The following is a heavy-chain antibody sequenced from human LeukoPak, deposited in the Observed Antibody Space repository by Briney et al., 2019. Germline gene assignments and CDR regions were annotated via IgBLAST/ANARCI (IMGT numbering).Heavy chain of an antibody. D-gene: IGHD6-13*01. CDR3: ARCMVLSQGWCNWFDP. V-gene: IGHV3-23*01. CDR1: GFDLTTYA. CDR2: IRIGGGGT. Sequence: GGSLRLSCAASGFDLTTYARTWVRQAPAKGLEWVSSIRIGGGGTYYADSVKGRFTISRDNSENTLHLQMNNLRVEDTARYFCARCMVLSQGWCNWFDPWGQGTLVTVSS. J-gene: IGHJ5*02.